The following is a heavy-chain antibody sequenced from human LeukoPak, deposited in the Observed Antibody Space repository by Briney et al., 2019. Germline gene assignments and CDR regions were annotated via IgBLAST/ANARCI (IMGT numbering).Heavy chain of an antibody. CDR1: GFTFSSYG. CDR2: IWYDGSNK. CDR3: ARALRNIYSRNWFMFDY. J-gene: IGHJ4*02. Sequence: GGSLRLSCAASGFTFSSYGMHWVRQAPGKGREWVAIIWYDGSNKYYVDSVRGRFTISRDNSRNTLYLQMNSLRAEDTAVYYCARALRNIYSRNWFMFDYWGQGTLVTVSS. V-gene: IGHV3-33*01. D-gene: IGHD6-13*01.